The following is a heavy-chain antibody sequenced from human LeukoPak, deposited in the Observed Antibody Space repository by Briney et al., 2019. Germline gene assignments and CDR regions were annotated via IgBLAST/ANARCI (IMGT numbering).Heavy chain of an antibody. D-gene: IGHD6-19*01. CDR3: ARFHNPRVAGNLNWFDP. Sequence: PSETLSLTCAVSGGSISSSNWWSWVRQPPGKGLEWIGEIYHSGSTNYNPSLKSRVTISVDKSKNHFSLKLSSVTAADTAVYYCARFHNPRVAGNLNWFDPWGQGTLVTVSS. CDR2: IYHSGST. V-gene: IGHV4-4*02. J-gene: IGHJ5*02. CDR1: GGSISSSNW.